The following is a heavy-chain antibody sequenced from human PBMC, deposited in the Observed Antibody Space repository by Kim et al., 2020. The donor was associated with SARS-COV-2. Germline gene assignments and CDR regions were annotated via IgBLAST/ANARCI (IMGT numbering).Heavy chain of an antibody. CDR2: ISSSSGYI. J-gene: IGHJ4*02. Sequence: GGSLRLSCAASGFTFSSYSMNWVRQAPGKGLEWVSSISSSSGYIYYADSVKGRFTICRDNAKNSLYLQMNSLRAEDTAVYYCARDPPYCTNGVCHGRDVDYWGQGTLVTVSS. CDR1: GFTFSSYS. D-gene: IGHD2-8*01. V-gene: IGHV3-21*01. CDR3: ARDPPYCTNGVCHGRDVDY.